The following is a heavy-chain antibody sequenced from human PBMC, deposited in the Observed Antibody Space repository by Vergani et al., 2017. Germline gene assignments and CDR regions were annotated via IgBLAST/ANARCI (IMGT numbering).Heavy chain of an antibody. V-gene: IGHV1-69*13. CDR2: IIPIFGTA. J-gene: IGHJ5*02. CDR3: AREPGGRYYDSSGYYWFDP. Sequence: QVQLLQSGAAVRKPGSSVTVSCKASGDTFSNYAITWVRQAPGQGLEWMGRIIPIFGTANYAQKFQGRVTITADESTSTAYMELSSLRSEDTAVYYCAREPGGRYYDSSGYYWFDPWGQGTLVTVSS. CDR1: GDTFSNYA. D-gene: IGHD3-22*01.